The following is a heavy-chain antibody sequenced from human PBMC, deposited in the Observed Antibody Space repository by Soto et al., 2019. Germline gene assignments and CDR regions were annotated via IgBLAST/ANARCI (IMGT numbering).Heavy chain of an antibody. J-gene: IGHJ4*02. CDR1: GLTFSSYG. CDR3: ATDRAYNCFDY. D-gene: IGHD1-1*01. CDR2: IWYDGSNK. Sequence: PXVALRLSCAACGLTFSSYGMHWVGQAPGKGLEWVAVIWYDGSNKYYADSVKGRFTISRDNSKNTLYLQMNSLRAEDTAVYYCATDRAYNCFDYCGQRTLVTVSS. V-gene: IGHV3-33*01.